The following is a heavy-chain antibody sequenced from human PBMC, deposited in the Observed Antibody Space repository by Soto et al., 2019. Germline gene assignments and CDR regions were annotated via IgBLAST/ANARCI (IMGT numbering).Heavy chain of an antibody. CDR1: GGSISSGDYY. V-gene: IGHV4-30-4*01. CDR2: IYYSGST. Sequence: SETLSLTCTVSGGSISSGDYYWSWIRQPPGKGLEWIGYIYYSGSTYYNPSLKSRVTISVDTSKNQFSLKLSSVTAADTAVYYCARVTYKGGWNPRFDYWGQGTLVTVSS. CDR3: ARVTYKGGWNPRFDY. J-gene: IGHJ4*02. D-gene: IGHD6-19*01.